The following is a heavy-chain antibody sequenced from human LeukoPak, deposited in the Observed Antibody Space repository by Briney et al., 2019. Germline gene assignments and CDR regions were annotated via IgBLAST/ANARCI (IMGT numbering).Heavy chain of an antibody. V-gene: IGHV3-74*01. Sequence: GGSLRLSCAASRFTFSTYWMHWVRQAPGKGLVWVSRINSDGSSTGYADSVKGRFTISRDNAKNSLYLQMNSLRAEDTAVYYCALRLGARGKRRFDPWGQGTLVIVSS. D-gene: IGHD3-16*01. J-gene: IGHJ5*02. CDR1: RFTFSTYW. CDR3: ALRLGARGKRRFDP. CDR2: INSDGSST.